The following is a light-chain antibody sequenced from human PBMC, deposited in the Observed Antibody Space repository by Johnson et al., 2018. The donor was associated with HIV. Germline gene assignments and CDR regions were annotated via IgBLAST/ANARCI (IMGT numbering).Light chain of an antibody. CDR1: KSNIGNNY. CDR2: ENN. Sequence: QSVLTQPPSVSAAPGQKVTISCSGTKSNIGNNYVSWYQQFPGTAPKLIIYENNKRPSGIPDRFSASKSGTSATLDITGLQTGDEAAYYCGTWDSSLGAHYVFGTGTKVTVL. V-gene: IGLV1-51*02. CDR3: GTWDSSLGAHYV. J-gene: IGLJ1*01.